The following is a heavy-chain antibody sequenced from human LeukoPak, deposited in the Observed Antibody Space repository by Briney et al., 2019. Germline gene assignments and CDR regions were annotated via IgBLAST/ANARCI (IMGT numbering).Heavy chain of an antibody. V-gene: IGHV3-74*01. J-gene: IGHJ4*02. Sequence: GGSLRLSCAASGFPFANTWMHWVRQAPGKGLVWVSLINNDGSTTDYADSVKGRFTISRDNAKNTVYLQMNSLRAEDTAVYYCAIGGTYGSGSWGQGTLVTVSS. CDR3: AIGGTYGSGS. CDR2: INNDGSTT. CDR1: GFPFANTW. D-gene: IGHD3-10*01.